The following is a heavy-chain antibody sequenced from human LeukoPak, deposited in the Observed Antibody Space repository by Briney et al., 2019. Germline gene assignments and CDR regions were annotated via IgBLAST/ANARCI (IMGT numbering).Heavy chain of an antibody. CDR1: GFTLSSYA. D-gene: IGHD3-10*01. CDR2: ISGSGDST. V-gene: IGHV3-23*01. CDR3: AKDLWYGSGSYSFDY. J-gene: IGHJ4*02. Sequence: PGGSLRLSCAASGFTLSSYAMSWVRQAPGKGLEWVSAISGSGDSTYYADSVKGRFTISRDNSKNTLYLQMNSLRAEDTAVYYCAKDLWYGSGSYSFDYWGQGTLVTVSS.